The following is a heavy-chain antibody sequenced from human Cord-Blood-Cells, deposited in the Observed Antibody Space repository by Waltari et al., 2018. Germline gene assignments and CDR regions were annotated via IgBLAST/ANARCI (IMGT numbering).Heavy chain of an antibody. Sequence: QVQLQESGPGLVKPSETLSLTCTVSGGSISSYYWSWIRQPPGKGLEWIGYIYYSGSTNYTPTLKSRVTISVDTSKTQFSLKLSSVTAADTAVYYCAKVAIDARSFDYWGQGTLVTVSS. D-gene: IGHD2-15*01. CDR2: IYYSGST. CDR1: GGSISSYY. CDR3: AKVAIDARSFDY. J-gene: IGHJ4*02. V-gene: IGHV4-59*08.